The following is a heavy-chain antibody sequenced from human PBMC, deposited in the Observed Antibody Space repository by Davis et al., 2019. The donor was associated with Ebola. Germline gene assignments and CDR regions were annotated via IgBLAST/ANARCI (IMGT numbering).Heavy chain of an antibody. Sequence: PSETLSLTCTVSGGSISSSSYYWSWIRQPAGKGLEWIGRIYTSGSTNYNPSLKSRVTMSVDTSKNQFSLKLSSVTAADTAVYYCARDIGLGAFDLWGRGTLVTVSS. V-gene: IGHV4-61*02. J-gene: IGHJ2*01. CDR3: ARDIGLGAFDL. D-gene: IGHD3-16*01. CDR1: GGSISSSSYY. CDR2: IYTSGST.